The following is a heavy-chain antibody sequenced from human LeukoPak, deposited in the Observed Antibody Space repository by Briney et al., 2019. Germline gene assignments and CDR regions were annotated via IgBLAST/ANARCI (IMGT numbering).Heavy chain of an antibody. CDR3: ARGSYGAYVLDY. CDR1: GFTFSSYS. Sequence: PGGSLRLSCAASGFTFSSYSMNWVRQAPGKGLEWVSSISSSSSYIYYADSVKGRFTISRDNSKNTVYLQMNSLRAEDTAVYYCARGSYGAYVLDYWGQGTLVTVSS. D-gene: IGHD4-17*01. J-gene: IGHJ4*02. CDR2: ISSSSSYI. V-gene: IGHV3-21*04.